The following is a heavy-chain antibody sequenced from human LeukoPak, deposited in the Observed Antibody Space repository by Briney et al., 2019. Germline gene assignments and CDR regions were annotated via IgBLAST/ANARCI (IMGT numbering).Heavy chain of an antibody. D-gene: IGHD5-18*01. CDR2: ISSSSSYI. J-gene: IGHJ4*02. CDR1: GFTFSSYS. V-gene: IGHV3-21*01. CDR3: ARDGGYSYGFLFDY. Sequence: PGGSLRLSCAASGFTFSSYSMNWVRQAPGKGLEWVSSISSSSSYIYYADSVKGRFTISRDNAKNSLYLQMNSLRAEDTAVYYCARDGGYSYGFLFDYWGQGTLVTVSS.